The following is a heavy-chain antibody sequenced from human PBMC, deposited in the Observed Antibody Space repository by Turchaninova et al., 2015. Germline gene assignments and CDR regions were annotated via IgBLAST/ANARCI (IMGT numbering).Heavy chain of an antibody. V-gene: IGHV1-2*02. J-gene: IGHJ4*02. CDR1: VYTSTGHQ. CDR2: INHHNTVT. Sequence: PGSEMSFNGKNHVYTSTGHQSNVVVQAPGKWREWMGLINHHNTVTNYAQNFQGRVTWTRDSSMKTVYMEVASLKSDDTAVYYCARDGNYAGPRSARLQYFDFWGQGTLVTVSS. CDR3: ARDGNYAGPRSARLQYFDF. D-gene: IGHD2-2*01.